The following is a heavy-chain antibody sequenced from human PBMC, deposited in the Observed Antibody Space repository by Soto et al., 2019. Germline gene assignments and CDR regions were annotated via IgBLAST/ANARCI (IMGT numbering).Heavy chain of an antibody. CDR3: ARGREGPFFDF. J-gene: IGHJ5*01. CDR1: GGSISSYY. V-gene: IGHV4-59*12. Sequence: SETLSLTCTVSGGSISSYYWSWIRQPPGRALEWIGYIYSSGRSDYNPSLKSRVTISIDRSKNQFSLRLTSVTAADAAVYYCARGREGPFFDFWGQGALVTVSS. CDR2: IYSSGRS.